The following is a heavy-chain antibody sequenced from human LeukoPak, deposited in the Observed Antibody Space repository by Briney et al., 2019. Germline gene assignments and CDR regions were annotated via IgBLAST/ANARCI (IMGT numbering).Heavy chain of an antibody. CDR2: MWYDGSNK. CDR3: ARDLRQWLLTRGGNYFDY. J-gene: IGHJ4*02. Sequence: GGSLGLSCAASGFTFSSYGMHWVRQAPGKGLEWVAVMWYDGSNKYYADSVKGRFTISRDNSKNTLYLQMNSLRGEDTAVYYCARDLRQWLLTRGGNYFDYWGQGTLVSVSS. D-gene: IGHD6-19*01. CDR1: GFTFSSYG. V-gene: IGHV3-33*01.